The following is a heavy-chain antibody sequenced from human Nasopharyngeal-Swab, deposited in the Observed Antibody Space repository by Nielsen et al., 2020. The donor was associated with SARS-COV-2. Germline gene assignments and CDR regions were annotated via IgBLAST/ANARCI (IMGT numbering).Heavy chain of an antibody. J-gene: IGHJ6*02. CDR3: AKDVNGSTWADYYYYGMDV. V-gene: IGHV3-23*01. D-gene: IGHD6-13*01. CDR1: GFTFSSYA. Sequence: GESLKISCAASGFTFSSYAMSWVRQAPGKGLEWVSAISGSGNSPYYADSVKGRFTISRDNSKNTLYLQMNSLRAEDTALYYCAKDVNGSTWADYYYYGMDVWGQGTTVTVSS. CDR2: ISGSGNSP.